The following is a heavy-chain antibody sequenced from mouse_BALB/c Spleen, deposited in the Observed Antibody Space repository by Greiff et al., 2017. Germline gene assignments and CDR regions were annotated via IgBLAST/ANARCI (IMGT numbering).Heavy chain of an antibody. CDR3: ARFYYDYPYYFDY. D-gene: IGHD2-4*01. CDR1: GYAFTSYN. Sequence: VHVKQSGPELVKPGASVKVSCKASGYAFTSYNMYWVKQSHGKSLEWIGYIDPYNGGTSYNQKFKGKATLTVDKSSSTAYMHLNSLTSEDSAVYYCARFYYDYPYYFDYWGQGTTLTVSS. CDR2: IDPYNGGT. V-gene: IGHV1S135*01. J-gene: IGHJ2*01.